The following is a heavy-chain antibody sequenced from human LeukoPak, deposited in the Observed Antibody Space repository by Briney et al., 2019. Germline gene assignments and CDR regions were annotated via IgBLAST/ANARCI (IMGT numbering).Heavy chain of an antibody. CDR1: GFTFSDYY. CDR2: ISGSGTHT. V-gene: IGHV3-11*05. Sequence: GGSLRLSCAASGFTFSDYYMTWIRQSPEKGLEWVSYISGSGTHTNYADSVKGRFTISRDNAKNSLYLQMYSLRAEDTAVYYCARGFELITFGGAIGKLNWFDSWGQGTLGTVSS. CDR3: ARGFELITFGGAIGKLNWFDS. D-gene: IGHD3-16*02. J-gene: IGHJ5*01.